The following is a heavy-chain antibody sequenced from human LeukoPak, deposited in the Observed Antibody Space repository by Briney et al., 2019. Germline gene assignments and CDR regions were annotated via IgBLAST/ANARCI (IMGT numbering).Heavy chain of an antibody. CDR2: IHDSGST. D-gene: IGHD3-3*01. V-gene: IGHV4-30-4*02. CDR3: AGFVYDFWSGYLETKNVRSLDY. CDR1: GGSISSGDYH. J-gene: IGHJ4*02. Sequence: SETLSLTCTVSGGSISSGDYHWNWIRQPPGKGLEWIGFIHDSGSTLYNPSLKSRVTISVDTSKNQFSLKLSSVTAADTAVYYCAGFVYDFWSGYLETKNVRSLDYWGQGTLVTVSS.